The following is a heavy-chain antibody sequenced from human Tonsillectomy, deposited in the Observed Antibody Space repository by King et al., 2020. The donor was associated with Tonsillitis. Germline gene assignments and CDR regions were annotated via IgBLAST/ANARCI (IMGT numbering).Heavy chain of an antibody. CDR3: ARSGHSSYYYYMDV. V-gene: IGHV3-11*05. CDR2: ISSSSSYT. CDR1: GFTFSDYY. J-gene: IGHJ6*03. Sequence: VQLVESGGGLVKPGGSLRLSCAASGFTFSDYYMSWIRQAPGKGLEWVSYISSSSSYTNYADSVKGRFTISRDNAKNSLYLQMNSLRAEDTAVYYCARSGHSSYYYYMDVWGKGTTVTVSS. D-gene: IGHD2-15*01.